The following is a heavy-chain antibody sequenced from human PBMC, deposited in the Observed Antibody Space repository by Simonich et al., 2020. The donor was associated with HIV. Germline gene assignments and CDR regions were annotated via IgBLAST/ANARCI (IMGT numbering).Heavy chain of an antibody. J-gene: IGHJ6*03. CDR1: GGSFSGYY. CDR2: INHSGNT. Sequence: QVQLQQWGAGLLKPSETLPLTCAVYGGSFSGYYWSWIRQPPGKGLEWIGEINHSGNTNTNPALKGRVTISVEKSKNQFSLKLSSMTAADTAVYYCAAGHGLLRFLEWEGTYMDVWGKGTTVTVSS. D-gene: IGHD3-3*01. V-gene: IGHV4-34*01. CDR3: AAGHGLLRFLEWEGTYMDV.